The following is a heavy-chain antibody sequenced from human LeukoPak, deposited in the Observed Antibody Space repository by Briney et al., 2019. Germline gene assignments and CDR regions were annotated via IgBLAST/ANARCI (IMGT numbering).Heavy chain of an antibody. CDR2: ISGSGGST. J-gene: IGHJ3*02. Sequence: GESLKISCKGSGYSFTSYWIGWVRQAPGKGLEWVSAISGSGGSTYYADSVKGRFTISRDNSKNTLYLQMNSLRAEDTAVYYCAKSDKGSDAFDIWGQGTMVTVSS. CDR1: GYSFTSYW. CDR3: AKSDKGSDAFDI. V-gene: IGHV3-23*01.